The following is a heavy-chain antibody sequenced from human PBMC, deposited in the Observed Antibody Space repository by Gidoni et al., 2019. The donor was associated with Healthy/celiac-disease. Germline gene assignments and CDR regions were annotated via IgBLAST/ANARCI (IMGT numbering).Heavy chain of an antibody. CDR3: ARGGGYDFWSGYSTPHNWFDP. V-gene: IGHV7-4-1*01. CDR2: INTNTGNP. Sequence: QVQLVQSGSELKKPGASVKVSCKASGYTFTSYAMNWVRQAPGQGLEWMGWINTNTGNPTYAQGFTGRFVFSLDTSVSTAYLQICSLKAEDTAVYYCARGGGYDFWSGYSTPHNWFDPWGQGTLVTVSS. J-gene: IGHJ5*02. D-gene: IGHD3-3*01. CDR1: GYTFTSYA.